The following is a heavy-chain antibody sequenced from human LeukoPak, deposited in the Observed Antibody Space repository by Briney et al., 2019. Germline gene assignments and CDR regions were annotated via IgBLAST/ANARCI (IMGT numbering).Heavy chain of an antibody. CDR2: IYYGGST. J-gene: IGHJ4*02. CDR3: ARDHRCSGGTCYQPFDY. CDR1: GGSISSSSYY. D-gene: IGHD2-15*01. V-gene: IGHV4-39*07. Sequence: PSETLSLTCTVSGGSISSSSYYWGWIRQPPGKGLEWIGSIYYGGSTYYNPSLKSRVTISVDTSKNQFSLKLTSVTAADTAVYYCARDHRCSGGTCYQPFDYWGQGTLVTVSS.